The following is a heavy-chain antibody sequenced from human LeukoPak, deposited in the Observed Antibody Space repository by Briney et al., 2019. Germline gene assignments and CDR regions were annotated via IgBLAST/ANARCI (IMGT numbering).Heavy chain of an antibody. CDR1: GYTFIGYY. V-gene: IGHV1-69*13. CDR2: IIPIFGTA. Sequence: SVKVSCKASGYTFIGYYIHWVRQAPGQGLEWMGGIIPIFGTANYAQKFQGRVTITADESTSTAYMELSSLRSEDTAVYYCARVYYDILTGYTNYYYYYYMDVWGKGTTVTISS. CDR3: ARVYYDILTGYTNYYYYYYMDV. D-gene: IGHD3-9*01. J-gene: IGHJ6*03.